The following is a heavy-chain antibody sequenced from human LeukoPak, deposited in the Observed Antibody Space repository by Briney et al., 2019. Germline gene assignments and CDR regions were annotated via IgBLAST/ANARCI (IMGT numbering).Heavy chain of an antibody. D-gene: IGHD6-13*01. CDR1: GYTFASYD. J-gene: IGHJ4*02. V-gene: IGHV1-24*01. CDR2: FDPEDGET. Sequence: GASVKVSCKASGYTFASYDINWVRQATGQGLEWRGGFDPEDGETIYAQKFQGRVTMTEDTSTDTAYMELSSLRSEDTAVYYCATDLGAAGKKIDYWGQGTLVTVSS. CDR3: ATDLGAAGKKIDY.